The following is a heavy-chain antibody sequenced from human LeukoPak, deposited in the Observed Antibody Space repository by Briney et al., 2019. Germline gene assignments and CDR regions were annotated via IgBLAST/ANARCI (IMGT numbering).Heavy chain of an antibody. CDR1: GFAFSTFA. J-gene: IGHJ6*03. CDR3: TKELHVAVAVADYYYFYMDV. D-gene: IGHD6-19*01. Sequence: PGGSLRLSCAASGFAFSTFAMGWVRQSPGKGLEWLSTINGGGNTTFYSDSVKGRFTISRDSSKNTLYLHMDSLRPDDTAIYYCTKELHVAVAVADYYYFYMDVWGRGTAVTVSS. V-gene: IGHV3-23*01. CDR2: INGGGNTT.